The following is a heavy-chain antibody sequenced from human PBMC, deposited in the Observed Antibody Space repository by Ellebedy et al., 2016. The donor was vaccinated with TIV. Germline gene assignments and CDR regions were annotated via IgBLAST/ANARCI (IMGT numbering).Heavy chain of an antibody. CDR2: INPKNGGT. D-gene: IGHD2-21*02. V-gene: IGHV1-2*02. Sequence: AASVKVSCKASGYTFTGYYIHWVRQAPGQGLEWMGWINPKNGGTNYAQKFQGRVTMTRDTSISTAYMELSWLRSDDTAGYYCARDGACGGDCYGDNYWGQGRLVTVSS. CDR3: ARDGACGGDCYGDNY. J-gene: IGHJ4*02. CDR1: GYTFTGYY.